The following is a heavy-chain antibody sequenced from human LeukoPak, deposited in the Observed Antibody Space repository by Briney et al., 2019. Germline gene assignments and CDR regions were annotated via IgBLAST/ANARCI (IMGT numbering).Heavy chain of an antibody. V-gene: IGHV3-30*18. CDR3: AKPQLHSSGWYVFDY. CDR2: ISYDGGNK. CDR1: GFTFSSYG. Sequence: GGSLRLSCAASGFTFSSYGMNWVRQAPGKGLEWVAVISYDGGNKYYADSVKGRFTISRDNSKNTLYLQMNSLRAEDTAVYYCAKPQLHSSGWYVFDYWGQGTLVTVSS. J-gene: IGHJ4*02. D-gene: IGHD6-19*01.